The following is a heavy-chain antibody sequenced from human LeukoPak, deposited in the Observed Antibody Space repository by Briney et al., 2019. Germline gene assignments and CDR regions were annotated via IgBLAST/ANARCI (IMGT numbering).Heavy chain of an antibody. J-gene: IGHJ4*02. CDR1: GFTFSTYG. Sequence: PGGSLRLSCTASGFTFSTYGMHWVRQAPGKGLEWIGEINHSGTTDYNPSLKSRVTISADKSKNQFSLKLSSVTAADTAVYYCARQRGTSWGQGTLVTVSS. D-gene: IGHD1-26*01. V-gene: IGHV4-4*02. CDR2: INHSGTT. CDR3: ARQRGTS.